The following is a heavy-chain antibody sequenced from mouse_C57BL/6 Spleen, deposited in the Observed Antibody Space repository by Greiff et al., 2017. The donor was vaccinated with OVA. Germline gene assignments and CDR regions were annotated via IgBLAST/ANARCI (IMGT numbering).Heavy chain of an antibody. CDR2: IYPGDGDT. J-gene: IGHJ4*01. Sequence: QVHVKQSGPELVKPGASVKISCKASGYAFSSSWMNWVKQRPGKGLEWIGRIYPGDGDTNYNGKFKGKATLTADKSSSTAYMQLSSLTSEDSAVYFCARLLPMDYWGQGTSVTVSS. CDR1: GYAFSSSW. V-gene: IGHV1-82*01. D-gene: IGHD1-1*01. CDR3: ARLLPMDY.